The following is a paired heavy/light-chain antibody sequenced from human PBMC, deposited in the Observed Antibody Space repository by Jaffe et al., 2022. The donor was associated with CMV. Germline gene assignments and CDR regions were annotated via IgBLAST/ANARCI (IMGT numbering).Light chain of an antibody. CDR1: SSDVGGYNY. Sequence: QSALTQPASVSGSPGQSITISCTGTSSDVGGYNYVSWYQQHPGKAPKLMIYDVSDRPSGVSNRFSGSKSGNTASLTVSGLQAEDEADYYCSSYTSSSTFWVFGGGTKLTVL. CDR3: SSYTSSSTFWV. CDR2: DVS. J-gene: IGLJ3*02. V-gene: IGLV2-14*03.
Heavy chain of an antibody. CDR3: TGANDFWSGFYYLIKWFDP. Sequence: EVQLVESGGGLVQPGRSLRLSCTASGFTFGDYAMSWVRQAPGKGLEWVGFIRSKAYGGTTEYAASVKGRFTISRDDSKSIAYLQMNSLKTEDTGVYYCTGANDFWSGFYYLIKWFDPWGQGTLVTVSS. CDR2: IRSKAYGGTT. J-gene: IGHJ5*02. CDR1: GFTFGDYA. V-gene: IGHV3-49*04. D-gene: IGHD3-3*01.